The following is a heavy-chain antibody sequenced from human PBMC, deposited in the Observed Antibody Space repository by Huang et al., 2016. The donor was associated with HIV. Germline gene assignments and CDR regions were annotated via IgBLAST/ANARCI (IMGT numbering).Heavy chain of an antibody. Sequence: QVPLVQSGAEVKKPGASVKVSCKASGYTFTSYDINWVRQATGQGLEWMGWRNPNSGNTAYAQKFQGRVTITRNPSMSTAYIELSSLRSGDTAVYYCARGGVADYVWGTYRPNAFDIWGQGTMVTVSS. CDR1: GYTFTSYD. D-gene: IGHD3-16*02. V-gene: IGHV1-8*01. J-gene: IGHJ3*02. CDR3: ARGGVADYVWGTYRPNAFDI. CDR2: RNPNSGNT.